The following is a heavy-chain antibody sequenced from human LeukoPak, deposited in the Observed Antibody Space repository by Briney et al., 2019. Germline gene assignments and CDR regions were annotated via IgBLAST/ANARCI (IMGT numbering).Heavy chain of an antibody. V-gene: IGHV4-34*01. Sequence: PSETLSLTCGVSGGSFSGYYWSWIRQSPGKGLEWIGEINESGSTDYNPSLMGRVTVYGDKSKNQFSLKLSSVTAADTAIYYCARLDASLAHLSGSFPDYWGQGTLVAVSS. CDR2: INESGST. J-gene: IGHJ4*02. D-gene: IGHD3-10*01. CDR1: GGSFSGYY. CDR3: ARLDASLAHLSGSFPDY.